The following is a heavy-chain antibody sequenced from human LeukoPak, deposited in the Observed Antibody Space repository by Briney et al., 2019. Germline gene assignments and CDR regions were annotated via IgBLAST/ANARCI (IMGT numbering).Heavy chain of an antibody. CDR3: ARVVPAGVLGYYYGMDV. CDR1: GFTFSSYA. V-gene: IGHV3-30-3*01. Sequence: GRSLRLSCAASGFTFSSYAMHWVRQAPGKGLEWVAVISYDGSNKYYADSVKGRFTISRDNSKNTLYLQMNSLRAEDTAVYYCARVVPAGVLGYYYGMDVWGQGTTVTVSS. J-gene: IGHJ6*02. CDR2: ISYDGSNK. D-gene: IGHD2-2*01.